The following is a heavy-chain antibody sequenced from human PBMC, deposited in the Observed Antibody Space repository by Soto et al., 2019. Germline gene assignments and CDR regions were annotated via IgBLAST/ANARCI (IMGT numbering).Heavy chain of an antibody. V-gene: IGHV3-11*06. J-gene: IGHJ5*02. Sequence: GGSLRLFCEGSGFTFGHSYMSWIRLAPGKGLEWLSYISPGSRYPAYADSVKGRFNISRDNAKRSLYLQMMSLTAEDTAIYYCVRGGGGGMFDPWGQGTMVTVSS. CDR2: ISPGSRYP. CDR1: GFTFGHSY. CDR3: VRGGGGGMFDP. D-gene: IGHD2-15*01.